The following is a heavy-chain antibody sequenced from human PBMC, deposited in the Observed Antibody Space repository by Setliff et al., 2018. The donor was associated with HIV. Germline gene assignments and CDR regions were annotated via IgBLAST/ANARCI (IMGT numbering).Heavy chain of an antibody. D-gene: IGHD3-22*01. J-gene: IGHJ1*01. V-gene: IGHV1-46*01. Sequence: EASVKVSCKASGYSFTSYYVHWVRQAPGQGLEWMGIINPSGGTTSYAQKFQGRVTMTRDTSTSTVYMELSSLRSEDTAVYYCARDWEARADYYDTSGQAQYFQHWGQGTLVTVSS. CDR3: ARDWEARADYYDTSGQAQYFQH. CDR1: GYSFTSYY. CDR2: INPSGGTT.